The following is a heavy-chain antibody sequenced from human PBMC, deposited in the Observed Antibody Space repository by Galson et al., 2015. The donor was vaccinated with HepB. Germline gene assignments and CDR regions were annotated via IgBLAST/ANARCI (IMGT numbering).Heavy chain of an antibody. V-gene: IGHV5-51*03. CDR2: IYPGDSDT. J-gene: IGHJ3*02. D-gene: IGHD3-22*01. Sequence: QSGAEMKKPGESLKISCKGSGYSFTSYWIGWVRQMPGKGLEWMGIIYPGDSDTRYSPSFQGQVTISADKSISTAYLQWSSLKASDTAMYYCARLEEAYDSSGLGAFDIWGQGTMVTVSS. CDR1: GYSFTSYW. CDR3: ARLEEAYDSSGLGAFDI.